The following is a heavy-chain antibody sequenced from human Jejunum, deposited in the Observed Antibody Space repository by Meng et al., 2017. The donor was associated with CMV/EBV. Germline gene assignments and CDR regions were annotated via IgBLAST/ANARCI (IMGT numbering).Heavy chain of an antibody. J-gene: IGHJ4*02. CDR3: ARLPGTGAGLL. CDR2: ISYDGNNI. Sequence: AASGFTFSTYSLHWVRQAPGKGLEWVAFISYDGNNIYYADSVKGRFTISRDNSNSTLFLQLNSLRTEDTSVYYCARLPGTGAGLLWGQGTLVTVSS. CDR1: GFTFSTYS. V-gene: IGHV3-30*04.